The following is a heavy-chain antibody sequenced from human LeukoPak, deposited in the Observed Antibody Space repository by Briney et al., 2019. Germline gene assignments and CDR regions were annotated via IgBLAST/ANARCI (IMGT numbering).Heavy chain of an antibody. CDR3: VKDSPPRYSGSPPAY. Sequence: GGSLRLSCAASGFTFSSYSMNWVRQAPGKGLEWVASINHNGNVNYYVDSVKGRFTISRDNAKNSLYLQMNSLRADDTAVYYCVKDSPPRYSGSPPAYWGQGTLVTVSS. D-gene: IGHD1-26*01. CDR1: GFTFSSYS. J-gene: IGHJ4*02. V-gene: IGHV3-7*03. CDR2: INHNGNVN.